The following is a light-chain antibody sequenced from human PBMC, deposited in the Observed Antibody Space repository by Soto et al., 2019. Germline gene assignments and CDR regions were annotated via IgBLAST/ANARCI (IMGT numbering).Light chain of an antibody. V-gene: IGKV3-15*01. Sequence: EIVISQSPATQSVSPGERATLSCRASQSVSSSLAWYQQKPGQAPRLLIYGASTRATGIPARFSGSGSGTEFTLTISSLQSEDFAVYYCQQYNNWWTFGQGTKVYIK. J-gene: IGKJ1*01. CDR2: GAS. CDR1: QSVSSS. CDR3: QQYNNWWT.